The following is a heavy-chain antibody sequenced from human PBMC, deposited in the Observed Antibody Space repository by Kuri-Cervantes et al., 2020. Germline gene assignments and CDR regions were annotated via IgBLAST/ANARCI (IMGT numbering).Heavy chain of an antibody. V-gene: IGHV3-73*01. Sequence: LSLTCAASGFTFSNAWMSWVRQAPGKGLEWVGRIRSKANSYATAYAASVKGRFTISRDDSKNTAYLQMNSLRAEDTAVYYCARDLWFGEFYYYYGMDVWGQGTTVTVSS. CDR3: ARDLWFGEFYYYYGMDV. CDR2: IRSKANSYAT. J-gene: IGHJ6*02. D-gene: IGHD3-10*01. CDR1: GFTFSNAW.